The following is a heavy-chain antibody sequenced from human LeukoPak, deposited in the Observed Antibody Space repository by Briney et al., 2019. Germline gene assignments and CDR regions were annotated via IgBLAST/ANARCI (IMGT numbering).Heavy chain of an antibody. V-gene: IGHV1-3*01. D-gene: IGHD3-3*01. CDR2: INAGNGNT. CDR3: ARDHVTIWFGVYYYMDV. J-gene: IGHJ6*03. Sequence: ASVKVSCKASGYTFTSYAMHWVRQAPGQRLEWMGWINAGNGNTKYSQKFQGRVTMTRDTSTSTVYMELSSLRSEDTAVYYCARDHVTIWFGVYYYMDVWGKGTTVTVSS. CDR1: GYTFTSYA.